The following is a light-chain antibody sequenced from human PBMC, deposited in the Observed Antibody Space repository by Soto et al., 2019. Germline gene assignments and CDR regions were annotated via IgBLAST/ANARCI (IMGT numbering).Light chain of an antibody. CDR3: QQHGSAPYT. CDR1: QSVSNY. CDR2: GAS. Sequence: ENVLTQSPGTLSLSPGERATLSCRASQSVSNYFAWYQQQPGQAPRLLIYGASSRATGIPDRFSGSGSGTDFTLTISRLEPEDFAVYYCQQHGSAPYTFGQGTKLEIK. J-gene: IGKJ2*01. V-gene: IGKV3-20*01.